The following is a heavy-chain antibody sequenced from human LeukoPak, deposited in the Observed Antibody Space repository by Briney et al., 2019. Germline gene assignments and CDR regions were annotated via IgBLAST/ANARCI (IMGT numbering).Heavy chain of an antibody. CDR2: IDYRGST. J-gene: IGHJ3*02. V-gene: IGHV4-59*01. CDR3: ARSRSGYSYDHAAFEI. CDR1: GGSISTYY. Sequence: SETLSLTCTVSGGSISTYYWSWIRQPPGKGLEWIAYIDYRGSTTYNPSLRSRVTISVDTSKNQFSLKLYSVTAADTAVYYCARSRSGYSYDHAAFEIWGQGTMVTVSS. D-gene: IGHD5-18*01.